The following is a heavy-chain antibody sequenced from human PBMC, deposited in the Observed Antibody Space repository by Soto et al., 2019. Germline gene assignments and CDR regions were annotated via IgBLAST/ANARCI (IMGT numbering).Heavy chain of an antibody. Sequence: QVQLVESGGGVVQPGRSLRLSCAASGFTFSSYGMHWVRQAPGKGLEWVAVISYDGSNKYYADSVKGRFTISRDNSKNTLYLQMNSLRAEDTAVYYCAKEGGWSGGSCYSMYFDLWGRGTLVTVSS. D-gene: IGHD2-15*01. V-gene: IGHV3-30*18. CDR3: AKEGGWSGGSCYSMYFDL. CDR2: ISYDGSNK. J-gene: IGHJ2*01. CDR1: GFTFSSYG.